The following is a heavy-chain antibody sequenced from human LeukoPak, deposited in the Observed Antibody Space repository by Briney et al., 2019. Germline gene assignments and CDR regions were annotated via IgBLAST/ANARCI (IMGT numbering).Heavy chain of an antibody. J-gene: IGHJ4*02. CDR1: GDSVSSNSAT. D-gene: IGHD3-22*01. Sequence: SQTLSLTCAISGDSVSSNSATWDWIRQSPSRGLEWLGRTYYRSKWYNDYAVSVKSRVTINPDTSKNQFSPQLNSVTPEDTAVYYRAREGSDGYLFDYWGQGSLVIVSS. CDR2: TYYRSKWYN. V-gene: IGHV6-1*01. CDR3: AREGSDGYLFDY.